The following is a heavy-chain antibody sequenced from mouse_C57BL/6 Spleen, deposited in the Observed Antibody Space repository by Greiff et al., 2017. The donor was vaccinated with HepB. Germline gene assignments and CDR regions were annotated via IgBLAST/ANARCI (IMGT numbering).Heavy chain of an antibody. CDR1: GYTFTDYY. CDR3: ARVSIYYDYDERYFDV. V-gene: IGHV1-19*01. CDR2: INPYNGGT. J-gene: IGHJ1*03. Sequence: EVKLQESGPVLVKPGASVKMSCKASGYTFTDYYMNWVKQSHGKSLEWIGVINPYNGGTSYNQKFKGKATLTVDKSSSTAYMELNSLTSEDSAVYYCARVSIYYDYDERYFDVWGTGTTVTVSS. D-gene: IGHD2-4*01.